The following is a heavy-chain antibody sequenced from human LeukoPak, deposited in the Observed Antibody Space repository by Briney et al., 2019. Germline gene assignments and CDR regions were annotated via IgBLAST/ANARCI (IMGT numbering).Heavy chain of an antibody. CDR2: IFTSGIT. V-gene: IGHV4-4*07. Sequence: SETLSLTCTVSGGSISIYYWNWIRQPAGKGLEWIGRIFTSGITNYDPSLKSRVTMSVDTSKNQFSLNLSSVTAADTAVYYCARESSGNYYNPLGYMDVWGKGTTVIVSS. J-gene: IGHJ6*03. CDR3: ARESSGNYYNPLGYMDV. CDR1: GGSISIYY. D-gene: IGHD3-10*01.